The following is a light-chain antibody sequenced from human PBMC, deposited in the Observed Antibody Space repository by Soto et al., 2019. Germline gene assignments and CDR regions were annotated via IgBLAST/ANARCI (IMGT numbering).Light chain of an antibody. CDR1: QSSSNY. CDR3: QQSYSTPYT. Sequence: DIQMTQSPSSLSASVGDRVTITCRASQSSSNYLNWYQQKPGKAPNLLIYAASSLQSGVPSRFSGSGSGTEFTLTINNLQPEDFATYYCQQSYSTPYTFGQGTKLESK. V-gene: IGKV1-39*01. J-gene: IGKJ2*01. CDR2: AAS.